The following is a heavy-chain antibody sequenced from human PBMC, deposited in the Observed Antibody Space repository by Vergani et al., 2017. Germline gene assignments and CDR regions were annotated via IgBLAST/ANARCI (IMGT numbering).Heavy chain of an antibody. CDR2: IGTAGDT. CDR1: GFTFSSYA. D-gene: IGHD3-22*01. CDR3: ARGGGGDDSSGFNDY. J-gene: IGHJ4*02. V-gene: IGHV3-13*04. Sequence: EVQLLESGGGLVQPGGSLRLSCAASGFTFSSYAMSWVRQAPGKGLEWVSAIGTAGDTCYPGSVKGRFTISRENAKNSLYLQMNSLRAGDTAVYYCARGGGGDDSSGFNDYWGQGTLVTVSS.